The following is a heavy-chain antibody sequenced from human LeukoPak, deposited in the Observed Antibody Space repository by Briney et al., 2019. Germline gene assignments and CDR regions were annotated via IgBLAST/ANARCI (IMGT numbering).Heavy chain of an antibody. V-gene: IGHV4-59*12. CDR1: GGSISSYY. CDR3: ARLRPSTHYGSGSYRFGYYYYMDV. Sequence: SETLSLTCIVSGGSISSYYWSWIRQPPGKGLEWIGYIYHSGSTNYKPSLKSRVTISVDTSKNQFSLKLSSVTAADTAVYYCARLRPSTHYGSGSYRFGYYYYMDVWGKGTTVTISS. D-gene: IGHD3-10*01. J-gene: IGHJ6*03. CDR2: IYHSGST.